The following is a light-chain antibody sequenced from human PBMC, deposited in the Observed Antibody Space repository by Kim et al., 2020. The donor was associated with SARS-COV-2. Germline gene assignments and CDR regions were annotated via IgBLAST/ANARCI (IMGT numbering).Light chain of an antibody. CDR1: SSNIGADYD. CDR3: QSYDSSLSAYV. V-gene: IGLV1-40*01. J-gene: IGLJ1*01. CDR2: AGT. Sequence: SVLTQPPSVSGAPGQTVTISCTGSSSNIGADYDVHWYRQLPRTAPQLLIYAGTNRPSGVPDRISGSKSGTSASLAITGLQAEDEADYYCQSYDSSLSAYVFGSGTKVTVL.